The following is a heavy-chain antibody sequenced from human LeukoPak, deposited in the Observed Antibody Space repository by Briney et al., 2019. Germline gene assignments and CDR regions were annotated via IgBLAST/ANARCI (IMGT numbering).Heavy chain of an antibody. CDR3: ARETYYYDSSGHYPGYFDY. CDR1: GFSFSSYG. V-gene: IGHV3-30*02. Sequence: GGSLRLSCAASGFSFSSYGMYWVRQAPGKGLEWVAFIRYDGSKKYYADSVKGRFTISRDNSKNTLYLQMNSLRAEDTAVYYCARETYYYDSSGHYPGYFDYWGQGTLVTVSS. J-gene: IGHJ4*02. CDR2: IRYDGSKK. D-gene: IGHD3-22*01.